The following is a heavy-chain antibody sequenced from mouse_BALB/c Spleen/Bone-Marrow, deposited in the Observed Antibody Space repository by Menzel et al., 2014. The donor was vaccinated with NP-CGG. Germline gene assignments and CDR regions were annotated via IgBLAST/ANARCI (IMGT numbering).Heavy chain of an antibody. V-gene: IGHV14-3*02. CDR3: PRAYGRTAWFAY. D-gene: IGHD1-1*01. Sequence: EVQLQQSGAEVVKPGASVKLSCTASGFNIKDTHIHWVKQRPEQGLEWIGMIDPAKGNTKYDPKFQGKATITSDTSSNTASPQLSSLTSEDTAVYYCPRAYGRTAWFAYWGQGTLVTVSA. J-gene: IGHJ3*01. CDR1: GFNIKDTH. CDR2: IDPAKGNT.